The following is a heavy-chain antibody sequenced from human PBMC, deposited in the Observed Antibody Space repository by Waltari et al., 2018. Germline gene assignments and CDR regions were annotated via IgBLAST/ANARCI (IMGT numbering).Heavy chain of an antibody. CDR1: GFPFGTCC. D-gene: IGHD1-26*01. Sequence: EVQLVESGGGLVRPGGSLGLPWAAFGFPFGTCCAPGFRQAPGKGLEWVASLNEDGSSKYYLDSVKGRFTISRDNARNSLYLQMNGLGAEDTAVYYCASSGTGRLGPYWGQGTLVTVSS. CDR3: ASSGTGRLGPY. CDR2: LNEDGSSK. V-gene: IGHV3-7*01. J-gene: IGHJ4*02.